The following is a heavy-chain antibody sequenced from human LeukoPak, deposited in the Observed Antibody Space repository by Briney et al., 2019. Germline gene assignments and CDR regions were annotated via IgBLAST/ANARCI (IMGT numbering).Heavy chain of an antibody. CDR2: IIPIFGTA. CDR3: ASTCTNGVCPNFDY. Sequence: ASVKVSCKASGGTFSSYAISWVRQAPGQGLEWMGRIIPIFGTANYAQKFQGRVTITTDESTSTAYMELGSLRSEDTAVYYCASTCTNGVCPNFDYWGQGTLVTVSS. D-gene: IGHD2-8*01. CDR1: GGTFSSYA. J-gene: IGHJ4*02. V-gene: IGHV1-69*05.